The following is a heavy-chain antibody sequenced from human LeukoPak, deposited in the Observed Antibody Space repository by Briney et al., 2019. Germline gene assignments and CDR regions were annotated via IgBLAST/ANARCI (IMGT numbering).Heavy chain of an antibody. CDR2: ISGSGGST. CDR3: AKRWDDILSGFDY. J-gene: IGHJ4*02. V-gene: IGHV3-23*01. Sequence: GGSLRLSCATSGFPFETNAMSWVRQAPGKGLEWVSAISGSGGSTYYADSVKGRFTISRDNSKNTLYLQMNSLRAEDTALYYCAKRWDDILSGFDYWGQGTLDTVSS. CDR1: GFPFETNA. D-gene: IGHD3-9*01.